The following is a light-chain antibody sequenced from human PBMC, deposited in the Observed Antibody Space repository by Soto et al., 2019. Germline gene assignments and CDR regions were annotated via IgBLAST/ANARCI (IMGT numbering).Light chain of an antibody. CDR3: QQYGGAPFT. CDR2: AVS. Sequence: EVVLTQSPGTLSWSAGERATLSCRASQSVTSNYLAWYQQKPGQAPRLLIYAVSSRATGIPNRFSGSGSGTDFTLTISRLEAEDFAVYYCQQYGGAPFTFGPGTKVDIK. CDR1: QSVTSNY. V-gene: IGKV3-20*01. J-gene: IGKJ3*01.